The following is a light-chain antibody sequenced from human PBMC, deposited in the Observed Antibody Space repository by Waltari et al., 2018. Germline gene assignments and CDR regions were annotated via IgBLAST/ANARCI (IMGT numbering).Light chain of an antibody. CDR1: SGNLASNS. Sequence: FMLTQPHSVSESPGKTVTISCTRSSGNLASNSVHWYQQRPGGAPTTITYEDTQRPSGVPDRFSGSIDSSSNSASLTISGLITEDEADYYCQSYDLNSRVVFGGRTKLTVL. CDR3: QSYDLNSRVV. J-gene: IGLJ2*01. V-gene: IGLV6-57*03. CDR2: EDT.